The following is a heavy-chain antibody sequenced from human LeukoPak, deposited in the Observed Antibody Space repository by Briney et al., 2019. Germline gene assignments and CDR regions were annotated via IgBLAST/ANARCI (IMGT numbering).Heavy chain of an antibody. CDR3: AREHYFYYMDG. V-gene: IGHV3-7*01. Sequence: GGSLRLSCAASGYTFSSYGMHWVRQAPGKGLEWVANVNQGGTEKYYVDSVKGRFTISRDNAENSLYLQMNSLRAEDTAVYYCAREHYFYYMDGWGKGTTVTVSS. J-gene: IGHJ6*03. CDR2: VNQGGTEK. CDR1: GYTFSSYG.